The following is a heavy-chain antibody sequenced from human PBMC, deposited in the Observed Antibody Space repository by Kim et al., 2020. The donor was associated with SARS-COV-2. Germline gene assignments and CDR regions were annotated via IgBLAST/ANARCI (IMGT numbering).Heavy chain of an antibody. D-gene: IGHD4-17*01. J-gene: IGHJ6*02. V-gene: IGHV3-33*06. CDR3: AKVGGDYSSGYYYYGMDV. Sequence: GRFTVSRDHSKNTLYLQMNSLRAEDTAVYYCAKVGGDYSSGYYYYGMDVWGQGTTVTVSS.